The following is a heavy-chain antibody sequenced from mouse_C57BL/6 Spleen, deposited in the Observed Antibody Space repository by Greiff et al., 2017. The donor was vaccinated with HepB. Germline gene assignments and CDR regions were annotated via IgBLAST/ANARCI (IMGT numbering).Heavy chain of an antibody. D-gene: IGHD2-4*01. J-gene: IGHJ3*01. Sequence: DVQLQESGEGLVKPGGSLKLSCAASGFTFSSYAMSWVRQTPEKRLVWVAYISSGGDYIYYADTVKGRFTISRDNARNTLYLQMSSLKSEDTAMYYCTREGASYYDHGGFAYWGQGTLVTVSA. CDR2: ISSGGDYI. CDR1: GFTFSSYA. V-gene: IGHV5-9-1*02. CDR3: TREGASYYDHGGFAY.